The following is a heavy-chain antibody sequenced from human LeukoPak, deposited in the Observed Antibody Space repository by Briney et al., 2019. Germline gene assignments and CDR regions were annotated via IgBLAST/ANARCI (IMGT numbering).Heavy chain of an antibody. CDR1: GYTFTSYD. CDR2: MNPNSGNT. J-gene: IGHJ4*02. Sequence: ASVKVSCXASGYTFTSYDINWVRQATGQGLAWMGWMNPNSGNTGYAQKFQGRVTITRNTSISTAYMELSSLRSEDTAVYYCAREIRGSYDWGQGTLVTVSS. CDR3: AREIRGSYD. V-gene: IGHV1-8*03. D-gene: IGHD3-16*01.